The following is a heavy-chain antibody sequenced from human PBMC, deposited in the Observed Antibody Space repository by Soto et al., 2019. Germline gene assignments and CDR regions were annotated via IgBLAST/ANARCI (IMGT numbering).Heavy chain of an antibody. D-gene: IGHD3-22*01. Sequence: QVQLVQSGAEVKKPGASVKVSCKASGYTFTSYDINWVRQAPGQGLEWMGWMNPNSGNTGYAQKFQGRVTMTRNTSISTAYMELSSLRSEATAVYYCARKHHYYDSSGYYAWGQGTLVTVSS. CDR2: MNPNSGNT. V-gene: IGHV1-8*01. CDR3: ARKHHYYDSSGYYA. CDR1: GYTFTSYD. J-gene: IGHJ5*02.